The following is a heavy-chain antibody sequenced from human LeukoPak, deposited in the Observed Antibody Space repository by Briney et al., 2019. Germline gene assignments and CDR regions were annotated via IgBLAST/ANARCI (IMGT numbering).Heavy chain of an antibody. D-gene: IGHD5-24*01. J-gene: IGHJ4*02. Sequence: GGSLRLSCAASRFTFSTYGMHWVRQAPGKGLEWVAFIRYDGTNKYYADSVKGRFTISRDNSKNTLYLQMNSLRAEDTAVYYCAKVDGYNVGYWGQGTLATVSS. CDR1: RFTFSTYG. CDR3: AKVDGYNVGY. CDR2: IRYDGTNK. V-gene: IGHV3-30*02.